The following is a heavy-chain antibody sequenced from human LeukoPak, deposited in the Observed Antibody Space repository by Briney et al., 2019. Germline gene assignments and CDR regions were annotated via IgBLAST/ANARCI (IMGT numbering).Heavy chain of an antibody. D-gene: IGHD2/OR15-2a*01. V-gene: IGHV3-48*01. CDR1: GFTFSRYS. J-gene: IGHJ3*02. CDR2: ISSSSSTI. Sequence: GGSLRLSCAASGFTFSRYSMNWVRQAPGKGLEWVSYISSSSSTIYYADSMKGRFTISRDNSKNTLYLQVNSLRAEDTAMYYCARNILFAFDIWGQGTMVTVSS. CDR3: ARNILFAFDI.